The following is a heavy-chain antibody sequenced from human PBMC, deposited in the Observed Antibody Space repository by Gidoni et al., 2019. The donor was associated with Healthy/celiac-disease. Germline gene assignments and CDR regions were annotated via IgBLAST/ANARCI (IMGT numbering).Heavy chain of an antibody. D-gene: IGHD4-17*01. CDR2: ISYDGSNK. CDR1: GFPFSSYG. CDR3: AKSRLRWFGSAFDY. J-gene: IGHJ4*02. V-gene: IGHV3-30*18. Sequence: QVRLVWFGGGVVEPGGSLRLPCAASGFPFSSYGMHWARQAPGKGLEWVAVISYDGSNKYYADSVKGRFTISRDNSKNTLYLQMNSLRAEDTAVYYCAKSRLRWFGSAFDYWGQGTLVTVSS.